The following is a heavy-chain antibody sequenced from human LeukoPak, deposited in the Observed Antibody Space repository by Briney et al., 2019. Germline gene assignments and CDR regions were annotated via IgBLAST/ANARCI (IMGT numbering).Heavy chain of an antibody. CDR2: IKQDGSEK. V-gene: IGHV3-7*01. J-gene: IGHJ5*02. CDR1: GFTVSSNY. D-gene: IGHD1-26*01. CDR3: ARVGGSSSSFDP. Sequence: GGSLRLSCAASGFTVSSNYMTWVRQAPGKGLEWVANIKQDGSEKYYMDSVKGRFTISRDNAKNSLYLQMNSLRVEDTAVYYCARVGGSSSSFDPWGQGTLVTVSS.